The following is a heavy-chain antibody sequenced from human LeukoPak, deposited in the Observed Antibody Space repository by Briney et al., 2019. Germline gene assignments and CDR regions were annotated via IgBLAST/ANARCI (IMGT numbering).Heavy chain of an antibody. V-gene: IGHV4-59*08. D-gene: IGHD3-10*02. CDR2: XXYTXXX. J-gene: IGHJ4*02. CDR1: XGXXXXXX. CDR3: ASRSYVKPFDY. Sequence: SETLSLTCTVXXGXXXXXXXXXXXXXXXXXXXXXXYXXYTXXXYXNXSLXSXVTISXDTSKNQFSLKLSSVTAADTAVYYCASRSYVKPFDYWGQGTLVTVSS.